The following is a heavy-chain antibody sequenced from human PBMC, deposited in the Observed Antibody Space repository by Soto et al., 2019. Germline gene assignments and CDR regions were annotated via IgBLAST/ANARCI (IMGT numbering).Heavy chain of an antibody. V-gene: IGHV5-10-1*01. CDR3: ASSKGYQLLGYYSYGMDV. CDR2: IDPSDSYT. D-gene: IGHD2-2*01. CDR1: GYSFTSYW. J-gene: IGHJ6*02. Sequence: GESLKISCKGSGYSFTSYWISWVRQMPGKGLEWMGRIDPSDSYTNYSPSFQGHVTISADKSISTAYLQWSSLKASDTAMYYCASSKGYQLLGYYSYGMDVWGQGTTVTAP.